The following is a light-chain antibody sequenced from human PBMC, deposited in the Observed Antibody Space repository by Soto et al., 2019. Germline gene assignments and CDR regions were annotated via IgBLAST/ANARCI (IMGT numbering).Light chain of an antibody. CDR3: QQRSNWPIT. CDR2: GAS. J-gene: IGKJ5*01. CDR1: QSVDTY. Sequence: EIVLTQSSASLSLSPGERATLSCRASQSVDTYLVWYQQKPGQAPRLLIFGASNRASGIPARFSGSGSGTDFTLTINSLEPEDFAVYYCQQRSNWPITFGQGTRLEIK. V-gene: IGKV3-11*01.